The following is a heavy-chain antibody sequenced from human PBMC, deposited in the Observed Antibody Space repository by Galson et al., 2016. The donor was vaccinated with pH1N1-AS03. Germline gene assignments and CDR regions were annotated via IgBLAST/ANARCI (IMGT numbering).Heavy chain of an antibody. CDR2: FIPIFGTA. CDR1: EGTFSNFG. J-gene: IGHJ4*02. Sequence: SVKVSCKASEGTFSNFGISWVRQAPGQGLEWMGGFIPIFGTANVAQKFKGRVTFTADNLELSSLRSDDTAVYYCARDNYYDTGAFYGHFDFWGQGTLLVVSS. CDR3: ARDNYYDTGAFYGHFDF. V-gene: IGHV1-69*06. D-gene: IGHD3-22*01.